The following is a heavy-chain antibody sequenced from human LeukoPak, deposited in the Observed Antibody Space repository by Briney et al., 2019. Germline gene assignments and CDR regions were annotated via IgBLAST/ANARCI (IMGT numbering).Heavy chain of an antibody. J-gene: IGHJ4*02. D-gene: IGHD2-8*01. CDR1: GGSISSYY. Sequence: SETLSLTCTVSGGSISSYYWGWIRQPPGKGLEWIAYIYYSGSTNYNPSLKSRVTISVDTSKNQFSLKLCSVTAADTAAYYCASSVSKYAIHDYWGQGTLVTVSS. V-gene: IGHV4-59*01. CDR3: ASSVSKYAIHDY. CDR2: IYYSGST.